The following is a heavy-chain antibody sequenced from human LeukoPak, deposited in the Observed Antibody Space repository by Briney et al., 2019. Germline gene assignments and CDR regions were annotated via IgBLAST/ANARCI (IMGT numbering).Heavy chain of an antibody. Sequence: GGSLRLSCAASGFTFSNYWMSWVRQAPGKGLEWVANIKQDGSGKYYMDSVEGRFTISRDNAKNSLYLQMNSLRAEDTAVYYCARYSGSYEVNYYYYYGMDVWGQGTTVTVSS. CDR1: GFTFSNYW. J-gene: IGHJ6*02. V-gene: IGHV3-7*03. CDR2: IKQDGSGK. D-gene: IGHD1-26*01. CDR3: ARYSGSYEVNYYYYYGMDV.